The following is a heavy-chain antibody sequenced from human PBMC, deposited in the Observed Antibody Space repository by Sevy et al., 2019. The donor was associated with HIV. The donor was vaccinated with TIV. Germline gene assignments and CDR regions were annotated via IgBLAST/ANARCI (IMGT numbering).Heavy chain of an antibody. J-gene: IGHJ4*02. V-gene: IGHV3-23*01. Sequence: GGSLRLSCAASGFTFSSYAMSWVRQAPGKGLEWVSAISGSGGSTYYEDSVKGRFTISRANSKNTRYLQMHSLRAEDTAVYYCANFPAGAAAGAFDYWGQGTLVTVSS. CDR2: ISGSGGST. CDR1: GFTFSSYA. D-gene: IGHD6-13*01. CDR3: ANFPAGAAAGAFDY.